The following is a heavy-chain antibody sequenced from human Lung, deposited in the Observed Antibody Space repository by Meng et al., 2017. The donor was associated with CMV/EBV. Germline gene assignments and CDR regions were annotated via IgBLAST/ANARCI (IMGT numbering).Heavy chain of an antibody. V-gene: IGHV3-11*05. D-gene: IGHD2-8*01. CDR3: ARDFSLYRTSGVQ. CDR1: GFTFSDYY. Sequence: QGQLVEVGGGLVKPGGSLRLSCTGSGFTFSDYYMSWIRQAPGKGLEWVSYISPTTGYTEYADSVKGRFTISRDNAKNSLFLQMNSLRSEDTAVYYCARDFSLYRTSGVQWGQGTLVTVSS. J-gene: IGHJ4*02. CDR2: ISPTTGYT.